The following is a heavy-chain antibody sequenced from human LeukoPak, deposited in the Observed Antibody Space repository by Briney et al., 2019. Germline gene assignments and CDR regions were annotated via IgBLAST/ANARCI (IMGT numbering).Heavy chain of an antibody. Sequence: GASVKVSCKASGYTFTSYGISWVRQAPGQGLEWMGWINPNSGGTNYAQKFQGWVTMTRDTSTSTVYMELSSLRSEDTAVYYCARSVIAAAGRHFDYWGQGTLVTVSS. CDR1: GYTFTSYG. V-gene: IGHV1-2*04. D-gene: IGHD6-13*01. J-gene: IGHJ4*02. CDR3: ARSVIAAAGRHFDY. CDR2: INPNSGGT.